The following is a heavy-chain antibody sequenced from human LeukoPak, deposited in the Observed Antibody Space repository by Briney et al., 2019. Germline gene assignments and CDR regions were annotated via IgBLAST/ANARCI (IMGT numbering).Heavy chain of an antibody. V-gene: IGHV4-39*01. Sequence: SETLSLICTVSGDSISSSSYYWGWIRQPPGKGLEWIGSIYYSGSTYYNPSLKSRVTISVDTSKNQFSLKLSSVTAADTAVYYCARHSHGDYAIFDYWGQGTLVTVSS. CDR1: GDSISSSSYY. J-gene: IGHJ4*02. D-gene: IGHD4-17*01. CDR2: IYYSGST. CDR3: ARHSHGDYAIFDY.